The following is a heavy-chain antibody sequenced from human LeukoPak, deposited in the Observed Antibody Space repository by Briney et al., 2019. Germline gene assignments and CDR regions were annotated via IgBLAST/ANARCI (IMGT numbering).Heavy chain of an antibody. J-gene: IGHJ4*02. V-gene: IGHV3-30*18. CDR1: GFTFSSYG. CDR2: ISYDGSNK. Sequence: PGRSLRLSCAASGFTFSSYGMHWVRQAPAKGLEWVAVISYDGSNKYYANSMKGRFTISRDNSKNTLYLQMNSLRAEDTAVYYCAKDSFIGTSSYYFDYWGQGTLVTVSS. CDR3: AKDSFIGTSSYYFDY. D-gene: IGHD6-6*01.